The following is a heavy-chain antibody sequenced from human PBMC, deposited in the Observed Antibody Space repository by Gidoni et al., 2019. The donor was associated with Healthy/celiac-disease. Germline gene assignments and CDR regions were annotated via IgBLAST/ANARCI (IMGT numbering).Heavy chain of an antibody. V-gene: IGHV3-21*01. D-gene: IGHD2-2*01. Sequence: EVQLVESGGGLVKPGGSLRLSCPASGFTFSSYSMNWVRQAPGKGLEWVSSISSSSSYIYYADSVKGRFTISRDNAKNSLYLQMNSLRAEDTAVYYCARVGVVPAALYGMDVWGQGTTVTVSS. CDR2: ISSSSSYI. CDR3: ARVGVVPAALYGMDV. J-gene: IGHJ6*02. CDR1: GFTFSSYS.